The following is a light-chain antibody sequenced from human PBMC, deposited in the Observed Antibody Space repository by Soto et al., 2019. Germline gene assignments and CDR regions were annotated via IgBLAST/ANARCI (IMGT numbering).Light chain of an antibody. CDR2: DAS. V-gene: IGKV3-20*01. Sequence: EIVLTQSPATLSVSPGERATLSCRASQSVSNNLAWYQQKPGQAPRLLIYDASSRATGIPDRISGSGSGTDFTLTISRLEPEDFAVYYCQQYGSAPFTFGPGTRLEIK. CDR3: QQYGSAPFT. CDR1: QSVSNN. J-gene: IGKJ5*01.